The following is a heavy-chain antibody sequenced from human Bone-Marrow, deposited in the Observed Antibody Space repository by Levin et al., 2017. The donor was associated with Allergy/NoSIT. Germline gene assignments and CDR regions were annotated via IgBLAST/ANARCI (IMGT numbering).Heavy chain of an antibody. CDR2: ISSSGSTI. Sequence: PGGSLRLSCAASGFTFSDYYMSWIRQAPGKGLEWVSYISSSGSTIYYADSVKGRFTISRDNAKNSLYLQMNSLRAEDTAVYYCARETDGVVVATTPSGLDYWGQGTLVTVSS. D-gene: IGHD2-15*01. J-gene: IGHJ4*02. CDR1: GFTFSDYY. V-gene: IGHV3-11*01. CDR3: ARETDGVVVATTPSGLDY.